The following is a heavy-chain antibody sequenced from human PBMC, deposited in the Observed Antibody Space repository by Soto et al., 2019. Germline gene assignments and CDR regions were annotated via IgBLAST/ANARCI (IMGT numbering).Heavy chain of an antibody. J-gene: IGHJ6*02. D-gene: IGHD2-21*02. CDR2: ISGSADRT. V-gene: IGHV3-23*01. Sequence: GGSLRLSCAASGFTFGNYAMMWVRQAPGKGLEWVSVISGSADRTYYADSVKGRFTVSRDNSKNTLYLQMNSLRAEDTAVYYCAKGGHIMATRSCGGDCHPDSNVWGQGTTVTVSS. CDR1: GFTFGNYA. CDR3: AKGGHIMATRSCGGDCHPDSNV.